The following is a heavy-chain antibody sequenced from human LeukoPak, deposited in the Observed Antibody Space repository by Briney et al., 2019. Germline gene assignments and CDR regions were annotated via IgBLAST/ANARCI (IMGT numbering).Heavy chain of an antibody. V-gene: IGHV4-59*01. CDR3: ARRAGAYSHPYDY. CDR2: IYYTGST. CDR1: GASISSSF. Sequence: SETLSLTCTVSGASISSSFWAWIRQSPGKGLEWLANIYYTGSTNLNPSLKSRLTISVDTSKNQFSLRLSSVTAAGTAIYYCARRAGAYSHPYDYWGQGTLVTVSS. J-gene: IGHJ4*02. D-gene: IGHD4/OR15-4a*01.